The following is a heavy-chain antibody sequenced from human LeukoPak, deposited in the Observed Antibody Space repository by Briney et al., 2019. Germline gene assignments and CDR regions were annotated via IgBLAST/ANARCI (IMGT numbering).Heavy chain of an antibody. V-gene: IGHV4-31*03. CDR1: GGSISSGGYY. D-gene: IGHD3-10*01. Sequence: SETLSLTCTVSGGSISSGGYYWSWIRQHPGKGLEWIGYIYYSGSTYYNPSLKSRVTISVDTSKNQFSLKLSSVTAADTAVYYCARDGGYYGSGSSSLDYWGQGTLVTVSS. CDR3: ARDGGYYGSGSSSLDY. J-gene: IGHJ4*02. CDR2: IYYSGST.